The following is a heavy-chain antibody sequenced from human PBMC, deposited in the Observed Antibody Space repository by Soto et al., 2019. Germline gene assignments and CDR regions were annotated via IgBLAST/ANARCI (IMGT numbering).Heavy chain of an antibody. CDR3: ARDPVXVAGRPLFGYYYYGMDV. D-gene: IGHD6-19*01. V-gene: IGHV1-2*02. J-gene: IGHJ6*02. CDR2: INPNSGGT. Sequence: ASVKVSCKASGYTFTGYYMHWVRRAPGQGLEWMGWINPNSGGTNYAQKFQGRVTMTRDTSISTAYMELSRLRSDDTAVYYCARDPVXVAGRPLFGYYYYGMDVWGQGTTVTVSS. CDR1: GYTFTGYY.